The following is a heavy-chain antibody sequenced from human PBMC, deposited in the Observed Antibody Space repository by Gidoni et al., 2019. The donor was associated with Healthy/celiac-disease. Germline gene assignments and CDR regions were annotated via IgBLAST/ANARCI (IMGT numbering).Heavy chain of an antibody. CDR2: ISYDGSNK. CDR1: GFTFSSYG. D-gene: IGHD2-21*02. J-gene: IGHJ4*02. Sequence: QVQLVESGGGVVQPGRSLRLSCAASGFTFSSYGMHWVRQAPGKGLEWVAVISYDGSNKYYADSVKGRFTISRDNSKNTLYLQMNSLRAEDTAVYYCAKLLAYCGGDCYPVDYWGQGTLVTVSS. CDR3: AKLLAYCGGDCYPVDY. V-gene: IGHV3-30*18.